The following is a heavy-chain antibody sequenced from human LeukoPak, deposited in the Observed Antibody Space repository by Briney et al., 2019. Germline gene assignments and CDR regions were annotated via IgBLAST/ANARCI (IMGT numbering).Heavy chain of an antibody. V-gene: IGHV4-34*01. D-gene: IGHD3-3*01. CDR2: INHSGST. CDR1: GGSFSGYY. CDR3: ARGRVPIFGVVIFPRPYYFDY. J-gene: IGHJ4*02. Sequence: PSETLSLTCAVYGGSFSGYYWSWIRQPPGKGLEWIGEINHSGSTNYNPSLKSRVTISVDTSKNQFSLKLSSVTAADTAVYYCARGRVPIFGVVIFPRPYYFDYWGQGTLVTVSS.